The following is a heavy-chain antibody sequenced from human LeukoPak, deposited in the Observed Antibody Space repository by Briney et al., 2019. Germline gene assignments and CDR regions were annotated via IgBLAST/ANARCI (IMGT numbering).Heavy chain of an antibody. Sequence: SETLSLTCTVSGGSISSYYWSWIRQPPGKGLEWIGYIYYSGSTNYNPSLKSPVTISVDTSKNHFSLKLSSVTAADTAVYYCAREPYYYGSGRGFDYWGQGTLVTVSS. J-gene: IGHJ4*02. CDR2: IYYSGST. CDR3: AREPYYYGSGRGFDY. D-gene: IGHD3-10*01. CDR1: GGSISSYY. V-gene: IGHV4-59*01.